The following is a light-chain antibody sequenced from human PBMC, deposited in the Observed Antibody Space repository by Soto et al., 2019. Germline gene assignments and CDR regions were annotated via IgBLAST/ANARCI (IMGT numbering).Light chain of an antibody. Sequence: DIQMTQSPSSLSASVGDRVTITCRASQNIRSYLNWYQQKPGKAPKLLIYAASSLQTGVPSRFSGSGSETDFTLTISSLQSEDFATDYCQQSYSRPPAFGQGTKVAIK. J-gene: IGKJ1*01. CDR2: AAS. CDR3: QQSYSRPPA. CDR1: QNIRSY. V-gene: IGKV1-39*01.